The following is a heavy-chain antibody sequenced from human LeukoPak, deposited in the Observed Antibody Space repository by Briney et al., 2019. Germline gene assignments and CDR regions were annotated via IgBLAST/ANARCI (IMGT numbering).Heavy chain of an antibody. CDR2: LIPIFGTA. Sequence: ASVTVSCKASRGTLNSYAISWVGQAPGKGREWMGGLIPIFGTANYAQNVQGRVTITTDESTSTAYMELSSLRSEDTAVYYCARGKVVVPAAIRNYYYYMDVWGKGTTVTVSS. CDR3: ARGKVVVPAAIRNYYYYMDV. V-gene: IGHV1-69*05. J-gene: IGHJ6*03. CDR1: RGTLNSYA. D-gene: IGHD2-2*02.